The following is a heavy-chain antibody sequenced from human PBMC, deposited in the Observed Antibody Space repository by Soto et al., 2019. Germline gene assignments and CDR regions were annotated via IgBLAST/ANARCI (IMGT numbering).Heavy chain of an antibody. CDR2: IYYSGST. CDR3: ASWTVAATVYFDY. Sequence: QLQLQESGPGLVKPSETLSLTCTVSGGSISSSSYYWGWIRQPPGKGLEWIGSIYYSGSTYYNPSLKSRVTISVDTSKNQFSLKLSSVTAADTAVYYCASWTVAATVYFDYWGQGTLVTVSS. D-gene: IGHD2-15*01. CDR1: GGSISSSSYY. V-gene: IGHV4-39*01. J-gene: IGHJ4*02.